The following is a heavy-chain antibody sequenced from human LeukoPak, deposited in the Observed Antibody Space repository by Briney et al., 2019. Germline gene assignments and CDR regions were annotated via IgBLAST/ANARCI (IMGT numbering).Heavy chain of an antibody. V-gene: IGHV4-59*11. CDR1: GGSISSHY. CDR2: IYYSGST. D-gene: IGHD5-24*01. Sequence: SETLSLTCTVSGGSISSHYWSWIRQPPGKGLEWIGYIYYSGSTNYNPSLKTRVTLSVDTPKNQFSLKLSSVTAADTAVYYCARGRWLQPDYWGQGTLVTVSS. J-gene: IGHJ4*02. CDR3: ARGRWLQPDY.